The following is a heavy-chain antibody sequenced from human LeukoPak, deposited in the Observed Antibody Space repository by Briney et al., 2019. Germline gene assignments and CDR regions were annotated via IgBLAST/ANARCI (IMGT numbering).Heavy chain of an antibody. Sequence: PGGSLRLSCAASGFTFSDYWMNWVRQAPGKGLQWVANIKQDGSDKYYVDSVKGRFTISRDNAKNSLYLQMNSLRAEDTAVYYCARDAYANSDPNAFDIWGQGTMVTVSS. V-gene: IGHV3-7*01. J-gene: IGHJ3*02. D-gene: IGHD2-2*01. CDR3: ARDAYANSDPNAFDI. CDR2: IKQDGSDK. CDR1: GFTFSDYW.